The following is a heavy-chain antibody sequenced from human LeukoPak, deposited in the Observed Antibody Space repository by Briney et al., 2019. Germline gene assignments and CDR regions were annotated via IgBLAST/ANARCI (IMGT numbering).Heavy chain of an antibody. J-gene: IGHJ6*03. CDR1: GFTFDDYG. Sequence: GGSLRLSCAASGFTFDDYGMSWVRQAPGKGLEWVSGINWNGGSTGYADSVKGRFTISRDNAKNSLYLQMNSLRAEDTALYYCARDQQERVRGSYYYYYYMDVWGKGTTVTVSS. CDR2: INWNGGST. CDR3: ARDQQERVRGSYYYYYYMDV. V-gene: IGHV3-20*04. D-gene: IGHD3-10*01.